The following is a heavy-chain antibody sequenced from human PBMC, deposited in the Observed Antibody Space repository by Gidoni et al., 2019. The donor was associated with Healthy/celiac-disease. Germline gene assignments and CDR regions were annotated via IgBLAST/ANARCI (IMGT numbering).Heavy chain of an antibody. CDR1: GFSLSNARMG. CDR3: ARIEDRETYYYDSSGYQGADAFDI. CDR2: IFSNDEK. V-gene: IGHV2-26*01. D-gene: IGHD3-22*01. J-gene: IGHJ3*02. Sequence: QVTLKESGPVLVKPTETLTLTCTVSGFSLSNARMGVSWIRQPPGKALEWLAHIFSNDEKSYKDTSKSQVVLTMTNMDPVDTATYYCARIEDRETYYYDSSGYQGADAFDIWGQGTMVTVSS.